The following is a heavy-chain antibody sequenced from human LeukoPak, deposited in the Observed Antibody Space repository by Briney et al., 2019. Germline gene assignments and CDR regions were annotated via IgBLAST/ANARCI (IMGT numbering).Heavy chain of an antibody. CDR2: ISPSTSYT. CDR1: GFTFTSYS. Sequence: GGSLRLSCAASGFTFTSYSMNWVRQAPGRGLEWVSSISPSTSYTYYADSVKGRFTVSRDNAKNSLYLQMNSLRAEDTAVYYCARGCGGNCYLNDYWGQGTLVTVSS. J-gene: IGHJ4*02. CDR3: ARGCGGNCYLNDY. D-gene: IGHD2-15*01. V-gene: IGHV3-21*01.